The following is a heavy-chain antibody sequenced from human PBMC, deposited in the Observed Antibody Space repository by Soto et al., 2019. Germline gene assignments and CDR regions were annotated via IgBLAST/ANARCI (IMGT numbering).Heavy chain of an antibody. CDR3: ARHNDDSSGTTVDV. CDR2: IYYSGST. D-gene: IGHD3-22*01. CDR1: GGSISSGGYY. V-gene: IGHV4-31*03. Sequence: SETLSLTCTVSGGSISSGGYYWSWIRQHPGKGLEWIGYIYYSGSTYYNPSLKSRVTISVDTSKNQFSLKLSSVTAADTAVYYWARHNDDSSGTTVDVWGQGTTVTVSS. J-gene: IGHJ6*02.